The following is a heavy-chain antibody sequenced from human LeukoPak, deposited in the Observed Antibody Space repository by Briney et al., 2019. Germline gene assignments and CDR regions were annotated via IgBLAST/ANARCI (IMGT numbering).Heavy chain of an antibody. CDR1: GFTVSGSS. D-gene: IGHD3-9*01. J-gene: IGHJ4*02. CDR3: ATFDWGSPQN. V-gene: IGHV3-73*01. CDR2: VRSKTDNYAT. Sequence: GGSLRLSCAASGFTVSGSSLHWVRQASGKGLEWVGRVRSKTDNYATAYSASVQGRFTVSRDDSKNTAYLQMNSLKPEDTAIYYCATFDWGSPQNWGRGSGVTVSS.